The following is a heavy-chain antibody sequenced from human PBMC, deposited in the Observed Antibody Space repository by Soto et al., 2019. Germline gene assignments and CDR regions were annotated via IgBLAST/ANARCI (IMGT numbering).Heavy chain of an antibody. CDR1: GYTFTSYD. V-gene: IGHV1-8*01. Sequence: ASVKVSCKASGYTFTSYDINWVRQATGQGLEWMGWMNPNSGNTGYAQKFQGRVTMTRNTSISKAYMELSSLRSEDTAVYYCATSPPRRWYYFDYWGKGTLVTASS. J-gene: IGHJ4*02. D-gene: IGHD6-6*01. CDR2: MNPNSGNT. CDR3: ATSPPRRWYYFDY.